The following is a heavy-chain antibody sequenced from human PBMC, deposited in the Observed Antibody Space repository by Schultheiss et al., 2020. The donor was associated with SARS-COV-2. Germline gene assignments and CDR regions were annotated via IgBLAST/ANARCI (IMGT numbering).Heavy chain of an antibody. Sequence: GGSLRLSCAASGFTFSSYSMNWVRQAPGKGLEWVSYISSSSSYIYYADSVKGRFTISRDNAKNSLYLQMNSLRAEDTALYYCARLTEDYDFWSGYYRHYGMDVWGQGTTVTVSS. CDR2: ISSSSSYI. V-gene: IGHV3-21*04. CDR3: ARLTEDYDFWSGYYRHYGMDV. J-gene: IGHJ6*02. D-gene: IGHD3-3*01. CDR1: GFTFSSYS.